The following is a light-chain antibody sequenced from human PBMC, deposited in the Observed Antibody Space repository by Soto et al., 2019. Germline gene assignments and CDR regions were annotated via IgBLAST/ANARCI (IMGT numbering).Light chain of an antibody. CDR1: QTIRSF. Sequence: DLQITQSPSSLSASVGDRVTITCRASQTIRSFLNWYQQIPGEAPKLLIYAASTLQSGVPSRFSGSGSGTEFTLTISSLQPEDFATYYCQQSHTTPWTFGPGTRVEIK. V-gene: IGKV1-39*01. CDR3: QQSHTTPWT. CDR2: AAS. J-gene: IGKJ1*01.